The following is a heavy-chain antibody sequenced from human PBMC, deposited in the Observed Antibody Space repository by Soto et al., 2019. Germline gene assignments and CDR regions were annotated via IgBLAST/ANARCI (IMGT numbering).Heavy chain of an antibody. CDR2: ISAYNGNT. CDR1: GYTFTSYG. CDR3: ARDWWNSLVWYSSGWYYLAY. J-gene: IGHJ4*02. D-gene: IGHD6-19*01. Sequence: ASVKVSCKASGYTFTSYGISWVRQAPGQGLEWMGLISAYNGNTNYAQKLQGRVTMTTDTSTSTAYMELGSLRSDDTAVYYCARDWWNSLVWYSSGWYYLAYSGRGTLVPVSS. V-gene: IGHV1-18*04.